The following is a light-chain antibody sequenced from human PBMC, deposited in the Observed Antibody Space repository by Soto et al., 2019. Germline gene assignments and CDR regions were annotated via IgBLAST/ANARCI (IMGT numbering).Light chain of an antibody. J-gene: IGKJ3*01. CDR3: PQRSTWPPFS. CDR2: DAS. V-gene: IGKV3-11*01. Sequence: EIVLTQSPATLSLSLGERATLSCRASQSIGSYLAWYQHKLGQPPRLLIYDASNRATGIPVRFSGSGSGTDFTLNISSLEAEAFAVYYCPQRSTWPPFSFGPGTKVDIK. CDR1: QSIGSY.